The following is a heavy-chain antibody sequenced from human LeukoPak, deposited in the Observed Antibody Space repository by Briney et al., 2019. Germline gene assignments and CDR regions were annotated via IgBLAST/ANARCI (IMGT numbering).Heavy chain of an antibody. CDR3: AKVASGGNCYQSDY. J-gene: IGHJ4*02. V-gene: IGHV3-53*01. CDR1: GFTVSSNY. D-gene: IGHD2-15*01. CDR2: IYSGVST. Sequence: PGGSLRLSCAASGFTVSSNYMSWVRQAPGKGLEWVSIIYSGVSTYYADSVKGRFTISRDNSKNTLYLQMNSLRADDTAIYYCAKVASGGNCYQSDYWGQGTLVTVSS.